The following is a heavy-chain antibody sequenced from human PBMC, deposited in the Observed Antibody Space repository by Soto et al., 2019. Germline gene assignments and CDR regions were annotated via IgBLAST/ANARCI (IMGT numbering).Heavy chain of an antibody. J-gene: IGHJ4*02. CDR1: GFTFSNTW. CDR2: IKSKTHGGKT. V-gene: IGHV3-15*01. Sequence: EVQLVESGGGLVKPGGSLRLSCAASGFTFSNTWMTWVRQAPGKGLEWVGRIKSKTHGGKTEYAAPVKGRFTNSRDDSENTVDLQMNSPRNEDTAVYYCTTTAGINIMVVEGTIDFWCQGTLVTVSS. D-gene: IGHD3-22*01. CDR3: TTTAGINIMVVEGTIDF.